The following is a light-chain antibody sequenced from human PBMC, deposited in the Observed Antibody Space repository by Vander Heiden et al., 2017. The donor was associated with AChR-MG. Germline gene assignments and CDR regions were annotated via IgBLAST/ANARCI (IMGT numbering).Light chain of an antibody. V-gene: IGKV3-15*01. J-gene: IGKJ2*01. CDR3: QQYGNWPPYT. Sequence: EVVMTQSPATLSASPGESATLSCRASQDVGDSVAWYQQRLGQSPRLLIFAASTRATGFPARFTGSGSGTEFTLTISGLHSEDFALYYCQQYGNWPPYTFGQRTKLEIK. CDR1: QDVGDS. CDR2: AAS.